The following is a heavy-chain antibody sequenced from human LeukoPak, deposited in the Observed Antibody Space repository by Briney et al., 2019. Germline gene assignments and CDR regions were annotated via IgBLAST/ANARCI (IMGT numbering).Heavy chain of an antibody. CDR3: ARRSMVRGQRGCSFDP. D-gene: IGHD3-10*01. Sequence: GGSLRLSCAASGFTFSSCSMNWVRQAPGKGLEWVSSISSSSSYIYYADSVKGRFTISRDNAKNSLYLRMNSLRAEDTAVYYCARRSMVRGQRGCSFDPWGQGTLVTVSS. J-gene: IGHJ5*02. CDR2: ISSSSSYI. CDR1: GFTFSSCS. V-gene: IGHV3-21*01.